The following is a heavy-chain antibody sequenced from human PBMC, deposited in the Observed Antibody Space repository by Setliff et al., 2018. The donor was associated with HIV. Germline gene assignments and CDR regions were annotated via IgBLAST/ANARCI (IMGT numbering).Heavy chain of an antibody. CDR1: GDSISNYY. V-gene: IGHV4-59*05. CDR2: IYYSGTP. J-gene: IGHJ4*02. CDR3: ARRKRYFVPFDY. Sequence: SETLSLTCTVSGDSISNYYWSWVRQPPGKGLEWIGSIYYSGTPYYTPSLKSRVTISVDTSKNQFSLSLSSVTAADTAVYYCARRKRYFVPFDYWGQGTLVTVSS. D-gene: IGHD3-9*01.